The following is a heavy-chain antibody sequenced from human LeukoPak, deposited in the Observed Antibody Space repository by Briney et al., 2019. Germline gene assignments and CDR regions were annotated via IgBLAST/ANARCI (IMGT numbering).Heavy chain of an antibody. J-gene: IGHJ1*01. CDR3: ARVGYYDSSNYYAYFQH. D-gene: IGHD3-22*01. CDR1: GFTFSSYW. V-gene: IGHV3-74*01. Sequence: PGVSLRLSCAASGFTFSSYWMHWVRQAPGEGVEWVERINCDGTEISYGDSVKGRFTISRDNAKNTLYLQMNSLRVEDTAVYYCARVGYYDSSNYYAYFQHWGQGTLVTVSS. CDR2: INCDGTEI.